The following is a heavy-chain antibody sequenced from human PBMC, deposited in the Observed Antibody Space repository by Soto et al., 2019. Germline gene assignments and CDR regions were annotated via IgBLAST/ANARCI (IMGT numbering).Heavy chain of an antibody. CDR3: ARGSMAVVITPFDY. CDR2: IYTSGST. D-gene: IGHD3-22*01. Sequence: XGTLALTCTVSGGSISSYYWSWIRQPSGKGLEWIGRIYTSGSTNYNPSLKSRVTMSVDTSKNQFSLKLSSVTAADTAVYYCARGSMAVVITPFDYWGQGALVTVSS. J-gene: IGHJ4*02. V-gene: IGHV4-4*07. CDR1: GGSISSYY.